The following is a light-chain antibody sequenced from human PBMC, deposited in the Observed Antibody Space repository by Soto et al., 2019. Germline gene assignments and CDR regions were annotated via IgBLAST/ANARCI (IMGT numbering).Light chain of an antibody. J-gene: IGKJ1*01. V-gene: IGKV3-20*01. Sequence: EIVLTQSPGTLSLSPGEGATLSCRASQSVSSSYIAWYQQKPGQAPRLLIYGASSRATGIPDRFSGSGSGTDFTLTISRLEPEDFAVYYCQQYGSSPPETFGQGTKVDIK. CDR2: GAS. CDR3: QQYGSSPPET. CDR1: QSVSSSY.